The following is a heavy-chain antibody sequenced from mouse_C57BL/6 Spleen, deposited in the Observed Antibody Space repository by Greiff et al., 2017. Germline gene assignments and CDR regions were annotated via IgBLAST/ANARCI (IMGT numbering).Heavy chain of an antibody. V-gene: IGHV5-4*01. D-gene: IGHD4-1*01. Sequence: EVKLMESGGGLVKPGGSLKLSCAASGFTFSSYAMSWVRQTPEKRLEWVATISDGGSYTYYPDNVKGRFTISRDNAKNNLYLQMSHLKSEDTAMYYCAREDVTGTGFAYWGQGTLVTVSA. CDR1: GFTFSSYA. CDR2: ISDGGSYT. J-gene: IGHJ3*01. CDR3: AREDVTGTGFAY.